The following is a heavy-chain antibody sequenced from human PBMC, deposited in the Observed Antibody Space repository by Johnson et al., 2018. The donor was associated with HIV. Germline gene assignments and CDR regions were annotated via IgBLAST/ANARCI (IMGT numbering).Heavy chain of an antibody. J-gene: IGHJ3*02. Sequence: VQLVESGGGLVQPGGSLRLSCAASGFTFSSYGMHWVRQAPGKGLEWVGRVKSKTDDGTTDYAAPVKGRFTISRDDSKNTLFLQINSLKSDDTAVYYCTTYTTMITMYVEIKGGAFDIWGQGTIVTVSS. CDR2: VKSKTDDGTT. D-gene: IGHD5-18*01. CDR1: GFTFSSYG. CDR3: TTYTTMITMYVEIKGGAFDI. V-gene: IGHV3-15*01.